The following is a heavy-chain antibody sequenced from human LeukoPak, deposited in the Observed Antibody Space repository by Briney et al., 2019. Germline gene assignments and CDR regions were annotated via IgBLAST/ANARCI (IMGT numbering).Heavy chain of an antibody. V-gene: IGHV6-1*01. CDR3: ARDLCSGGSCYWRFDY. CDR2: TYYRSKWNN. D-gene: IGHD2-15*01. J-gene: IGHJ4*02. CDR1: VDTVSSNIAA. Sequence: SQTLSLTCAISVDTVSSNIAAWNWIRQSPSRGLELLGRTYYRSKWNNDYAVSVKSRISINPDTSKNQFSLQLNSVTPEDTAVYYCARDLCSGGSCYWRFDYWGQGTLVTVPS.